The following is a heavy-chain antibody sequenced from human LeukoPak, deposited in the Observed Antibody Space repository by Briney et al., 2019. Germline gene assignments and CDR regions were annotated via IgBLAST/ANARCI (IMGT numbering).Heavy chain of an antibody. CDR1: GYTFTSYG. J-gene: IGHJ5*02. CDR3: ARGGLLWFGESLDWFDP. V-gene: IGHV1-18*01. D-gene: IGHD3-10*01. Sequence: ASVKVSCKASGYTFTSYGISWVRQAPGQGLERMGWISAYNGNTNYAQKLQGRVTMTTDTSTSTAYMELRSLRSEDTAVYYCARGGLLWFGESLDWFDPWGQGTLVTVSS. CDR2: ISAYNGNT.